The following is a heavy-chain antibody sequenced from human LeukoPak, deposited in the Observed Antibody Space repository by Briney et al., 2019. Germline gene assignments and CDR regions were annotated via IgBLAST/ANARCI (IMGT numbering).Heavy chain of an antibody. V-gene: IGHV4-39*02. CDR3: ARDPITMVRGAID. Sequence: KSSETLSLTCTVSGGSISSSSYYWGWIRQPPGKGLEWIGSIYYGGNTYYNPSLKSRVTISVDTSKNQFSLKVSSVTAADTAVYYCARDPITMVRGAIDWGQGTLVTVSS. CDR1: GGSISSSSYY. J-gene: IGHJ4*02. D-gene: IGHD3-10*01. CDR2: IYYGGNT.